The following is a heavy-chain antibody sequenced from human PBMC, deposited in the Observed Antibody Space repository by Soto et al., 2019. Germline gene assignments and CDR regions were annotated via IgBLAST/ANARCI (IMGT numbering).Heavy chain of an antibody. V-gene: IGHV3-30-3*01. Sequence: QVQLVESGGGVVQPGRSLRLSCAASGFTFSSYAMHWVRQAPGKGLEWVAVISYDGNKKYYADSVKGRFTISRDNSKNPLYLQMNSLRAEDPAVYYRARGPADYYYGSGPFDPWGQGTLVTVSS. CDR2: ISYDGNKK. CDR1: GFTFSSYA. J-gene: IGHJ5*02. CDR3: ARGPADYYYGSGPFDP. D-gene: IGHD3-10*01.